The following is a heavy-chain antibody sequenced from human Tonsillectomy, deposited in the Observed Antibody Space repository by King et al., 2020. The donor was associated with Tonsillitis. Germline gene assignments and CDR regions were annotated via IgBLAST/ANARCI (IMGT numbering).Heavy chain of an antibody. CDR3: ARGKTLPSSYYGMDA. CDR1: GGSIIGYY. Sequence: VQLQESGPGQVKPSETLSLTCTVSGGSIIGYYWSWIRLPPGKGLEWIGYIYYSGTTNYNPSLKSRVTIAVDTSQKQFSLKLSSVTAADTAVYYCARGKTLPSSYYGMDAWGQGTTVTVSS. V-gene: IGHV4-59*01. D-gene: IGHD3-10*01. J-gene: IGHJ6*02. CDR2: IYYSGTT.